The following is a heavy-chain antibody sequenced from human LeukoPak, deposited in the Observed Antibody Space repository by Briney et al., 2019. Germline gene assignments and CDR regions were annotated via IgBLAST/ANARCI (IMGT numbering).Heavy chain of an antibody. CDR1: GFTFSSYG. Sequence: GGSLRLSCAASGFTFSSYGMHWVRQAPGKGLEWVAVISYDGSNKYYADSVKGRFTISRDNSKNTLYLQMNSLRAEDTAVYYCANDYGDHRTPYYWAQGTLVTVSS. V-gene: IGHV3-30*18. CDR2: ISYDGSNK. D-gene: IGHD4-17*01. J-gene: IGHJ4*02. CDR3: ANDYGDHRTPYY.